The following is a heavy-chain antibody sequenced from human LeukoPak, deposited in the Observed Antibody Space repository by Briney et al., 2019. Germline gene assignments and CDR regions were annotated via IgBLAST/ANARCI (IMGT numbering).Heavy chain of an antibody. CDR3: ARGKEARGYAIGDAFDM. D-gene: IGHD2-2*01. V-gene: IGHV1-8*03. Sequence: ASVKVSCKASGYTFTSYDINWVRQATGQGLEWMGWMNPNSGNTGYAQKFQGRVTITRNTSISTAYMELSSLRSEDTAVYYCARGKEARGYAIGDAFDMWGQGTMVTVSS. J-gene: IGHJ3*02. CDR1: GYTFTSYD. CDR2: MNPNSGNT.